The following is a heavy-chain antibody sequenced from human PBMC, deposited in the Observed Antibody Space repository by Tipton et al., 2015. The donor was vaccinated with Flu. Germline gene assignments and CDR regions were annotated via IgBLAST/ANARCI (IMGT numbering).Heavy chain of an antibody. CDR1: GFTFNTYT. CDR3: ARDHAQVDLAHCSSTSCYSHFDY. D-gene: IGHD2-2*01. CDR2: ISSSSSYI. Sequence: GSLRLSCAASGFTFNTYTMNWVRQAPGKGLEWVSSISSSSSYIYYADSVKGRFTISRDNAKNSLYLQMNSLRAEDTAVYYCARDHAQVDLAHCSSTSCYSHFDYWGQGTLVTVSS. J-gene: IGHJ4*02. V-gene: IGHV3-21*01.